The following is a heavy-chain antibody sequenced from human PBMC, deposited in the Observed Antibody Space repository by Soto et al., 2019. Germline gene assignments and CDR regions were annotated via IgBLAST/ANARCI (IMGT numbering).Heavy chain of an antibody. D-gene: IGHD3-10*01. Sequence: EVQLVESGGGLVQPGGSLRLSCAASGFTFSSHNMNWVRQAPGKGLEWVSYISSSGDTIYYADSVKGRFTISRDNAKNYLYLKMNSGRAKDRAVYYGARKLWFGCGYGMDVWAKGPPATFS. V-gene: IGHV3-48*01. CDR1: GFTFSSHN. CDR2: ISSSGDTI. J-gene: IGHJ6*04. CDR3: ARKLWFGCGYGMDV.